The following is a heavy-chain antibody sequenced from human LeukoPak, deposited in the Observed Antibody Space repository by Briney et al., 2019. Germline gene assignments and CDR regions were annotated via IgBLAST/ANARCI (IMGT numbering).Heavy chain of an antibody. D-gene: IGHD3-10*01. CDR3: ASLDPGDWFDP. CDR2: IYSGGST. Sequence: GGSLRLSCAASGFTVSSNYMSWVRQAPGKGLEWVSVIYSGGSTCYADSVKGRFTISRDNSKNTLYLQMNSLRAEDTAVYYCASLDPGDWFDPWGQGTLVTVSS. V-gene: IGHV3-53*01. CDR1: GFTVSSNY. J-gene: IGHJ5*02.